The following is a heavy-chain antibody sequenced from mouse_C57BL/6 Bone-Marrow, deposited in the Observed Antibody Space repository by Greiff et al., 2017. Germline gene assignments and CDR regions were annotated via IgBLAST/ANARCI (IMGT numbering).Heavy chain of an antibody. J-gene: IGHJ1*03. CDR2: ISYSGSN. CDR3: ARLITTVVAPQYWYFDV. V-gene: IGHV3-8*01. Sequence: VQLQQSGPGLAKPSQTLSLTCSVTGYSITSDYWNWIRKFPGNKLEYMGYISYSGSNYYTPSLKSRLSITQDTSKNQYYLQLNSVTTEDTATYYCARLITTVVAPQYWYFDVWGTGTTVTVSS. CDR1: GYSITSDY. D-gene: IGHD1-1*01.